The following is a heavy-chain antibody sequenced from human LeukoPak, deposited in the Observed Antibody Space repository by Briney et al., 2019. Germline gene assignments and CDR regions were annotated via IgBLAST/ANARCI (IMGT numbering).Heavy chain of an antibody. Sequence: SETLSLTCTVSGGSISSSSYYWGWIRQPPGKGLEWIGSIYYSGSTYYNPPLKSRVTISVDTSKNQFSLKLSSVTAADTAVYYCARQPAHYDFWSGYYINWFDPWGQGTLVTVSS. D-gene: IGHD3-3*01. CDR3: ARQPAHYDFWSGYYINWFDP. CDR1: GGSISSSSYY. CDR2: IYYSGST. V-gene: IGHV4-39*01. J-gene: IGHJ5*02.